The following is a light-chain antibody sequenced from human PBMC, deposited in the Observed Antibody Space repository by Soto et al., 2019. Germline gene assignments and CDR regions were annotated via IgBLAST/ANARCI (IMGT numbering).Light chain of an antibody. V-gene: IGKV3-15*01. CDR2: GAS. Sequence: EIVMTQSPATLSVSPGERATLSCRASQSVGISLAWYQQKPGQAPRLLIYGASTRAASIPARFSGSGSGTDFSLPISRLEPEDFAVYYCQQYGSSPRTFGGGTKVDI. J-gene: IGKJ4*01. CDR1: QSVGIS. CDR3: QQYGSSPRT.